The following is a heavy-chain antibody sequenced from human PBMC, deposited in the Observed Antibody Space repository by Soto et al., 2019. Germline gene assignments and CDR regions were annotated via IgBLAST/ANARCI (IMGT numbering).Heavy chain of an antibody. CDR3: ARVEGNYYDSSGYLDY. V-gene: IGHV1-69*13. Sequence: SVKVSLKASSGTFISYAISWVRQAPGQGLEWMGGIIPIFGTANYAQKFQGRVTITADESTSTAYMELSSLRSEDTAVYYCARVEGNYYDSSGYLDYWGQGTLVTVSS. D-gene: IGHD3-22*01. CDR2: IIPIFGTA. J-gene: IGHJ4*02. CDR1: SGTFISYA.